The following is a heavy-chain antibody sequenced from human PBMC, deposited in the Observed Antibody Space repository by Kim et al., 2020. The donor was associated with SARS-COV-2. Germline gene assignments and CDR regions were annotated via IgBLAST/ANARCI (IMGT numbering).Heavy chain of an antibody. CDR3: ARLGNGDYYYYGMDG. J-gene: IGHJ6*02. CDR2: INAGNGNT. V-gene: IGHV1-3*01. Sequence: ASVKVSCKASGYTFTSYAMHWVRQAPGQRLEWMGWINAGNGNTKYSQKFQGRVTITRDTSASTAYMELSSLRSEDTAVYYCARLGNGDYYYYGMDGWGQGATVTVSS. D-gene: IGHD1-1*01. CDR1: GYTFTSYA.